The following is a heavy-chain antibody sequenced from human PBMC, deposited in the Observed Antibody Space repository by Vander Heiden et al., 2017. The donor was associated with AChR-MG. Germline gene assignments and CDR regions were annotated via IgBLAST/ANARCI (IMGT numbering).Heavy chain of an antibody. V-gene: IGHV4-61*02. CDR1: GGSISSGSYY. D-gene: IGHD6-13*01. J-gene: IGHJ4*02. Sequence: QVQLQESGPGLVKPSQTLSLTCTVPGGSISSGSYYWSWIRQPAGKGLEWIGRIYTSGSTNYNPSLKSRVTISVDTSKNQFSLKLSSVTAADTAVYYCAREAGYSSSWYPPFFDYWGQGTLVTVSS. CDR3: AREAGYSSSWYPPFFDY. CDR2: IYTSGST.